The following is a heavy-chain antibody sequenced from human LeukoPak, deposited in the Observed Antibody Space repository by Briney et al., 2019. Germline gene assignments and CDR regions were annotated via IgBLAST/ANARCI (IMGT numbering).Heavy chain of an antibody. CDR3: ARDRQQWLVRRASFDY. D-gene: IGHD6-19*01. V-gene: IGHV4-39*07. CDR2: IYYSGST. CDR1: GGSISSSSYY. Sequence: SETLSLTCTVSGGSISSSSYYWGWIRQPPGKGLEWIGSIYYSGSTYYNPSLKSRVTISVDTSKNQFSLKLSSVTAADTAVYYCARDRQQWLVRRASFDYWGQGTLVTVSS. J-gene: IGHJ4*02.